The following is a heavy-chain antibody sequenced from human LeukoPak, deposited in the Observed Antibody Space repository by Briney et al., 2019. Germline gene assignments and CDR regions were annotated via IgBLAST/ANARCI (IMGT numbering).Heavy chain of an antibody. CDR2: ISGSGLYT. D-gene: IGHD4-17*01. CDR1: GFTFSDYY. V-gene: IGHV3-11*05. J-gene: IGHJ4*02. CDR3: ARGGTTVTEDFDY. Sequence: PGGSLRLSCAASGFTFSDYYMSWIRQAPGKGREWVSCISGSGLYTNYADSVKGRFTISRDNAKNSLYLQMNSLRAEDTAVYYCARGGTTVTEDFDYWGQGTLVTVSS.